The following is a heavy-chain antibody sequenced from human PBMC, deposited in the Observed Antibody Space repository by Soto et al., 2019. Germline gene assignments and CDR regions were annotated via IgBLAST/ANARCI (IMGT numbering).Heavy chain of an antibody. CDR2: IIPIFGTA. V-gene: IGHV1-69*01. CDR1: GGTFSSYA. D-gene: IGHD4-4*01. J-gene: IGHJ6*02. CDR3: ARGGLQDYYYLGMDV. Sequence: QVLLVQSGAEVKKPGSSVKVSCKASGGTFSSYAISWVRQAPGQGLEWMGGIIPIFGTANYAQKFQGRVTINAEESTSKAYMELSRLRSEDTAVYYCARGGLQDYYYLGMDVWGQGTTVTVSS.